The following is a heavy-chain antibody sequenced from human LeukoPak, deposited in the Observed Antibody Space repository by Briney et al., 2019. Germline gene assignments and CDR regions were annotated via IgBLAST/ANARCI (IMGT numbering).Heavy chain of an antibody. CDR2: ISGSASSM. J-gene: IGHJ6*02. CDR1: GFTFSSYS. Sequence: GGSLRLSCAASGFTFSSYSMTWVRQAPGKGLEWVSCISGSASSMSYADSVKGRFTISRDNGKNSVYLQMNSLRAEDTAVYYCARALDYGDLPFYYYYGMDVWGQGTTVTVSS. D-gene: IGHD4-17*01. CDR3: ARALDYGDLPFYYYYGMDV. V-gene: IGHV3-48*01.